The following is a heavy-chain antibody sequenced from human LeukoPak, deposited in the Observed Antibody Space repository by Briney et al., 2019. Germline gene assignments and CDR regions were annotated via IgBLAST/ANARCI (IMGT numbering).Heavy chain of an antibody. D-gene: IGHD4-23*01. J-gene: IGHJ4*02. CDR1: GYTFTGYY. CDR3: AREIYGGKPYYFDY. V-gene: IGHV1-2*02. Sequence: ASVKVSCKASGYTFTGYYMHWVRQAPGQGLEWMGWINPNSGGTNYAQKFQGRVTMTRDTSISTAYVELSRLRSDDTAVYYCAREIYGGKPYYFDYWGQGTLVTVSS. CDR2: INPNSGGT.